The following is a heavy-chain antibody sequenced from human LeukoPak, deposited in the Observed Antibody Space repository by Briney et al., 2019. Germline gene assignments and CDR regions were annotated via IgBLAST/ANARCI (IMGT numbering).Heavy chain of an antibody. CDR3: AKDGGFDTAMVIPKYSDY. J-gene: IGHJ4*02. CDR2: ISGSGGST. Sequence: PGGSLRLSCAASGFTFSSYAMSWVRQAPGKGLEWVSAISGSGGSTYYADSVKGRFTISRDNSKNTLYLQMNSLRAEDTAVYYCAKDGGFDTAMVIPKYSDYWGQGTLVTVSS. V-gene: IGHV3-23*01. CDR1: GFTFSSYA. D-gene: IGHD5-18*01.